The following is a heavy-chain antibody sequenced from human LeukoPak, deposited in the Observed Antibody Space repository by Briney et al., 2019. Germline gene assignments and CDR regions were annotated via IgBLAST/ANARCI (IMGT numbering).Heavy chain of an antibody. CDR3: ARDGSADEPDYYDYYMDV. V-gene: IGHV3-21*01. CDR1: GFTFSSYA. CDR2: ISSSSSYI. Sequence: GGSLRLSCAASGFTFSSYAMIWVRQAPGKGLEWVASISSSSSYINYADSVKGRFTISRDNAKNSLYLQMNSLRAEDTAVYYCARDGSADEPDYYDYYMDVWGKGTTVTVSS. J-gene: IGHJ6*03. D-gene: IGHD3-16*01.